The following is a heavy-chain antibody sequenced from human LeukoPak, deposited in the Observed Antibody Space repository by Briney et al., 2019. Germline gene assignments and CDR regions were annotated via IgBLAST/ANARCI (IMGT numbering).Heavy chain of an antibody. V-gene: IGHV3-7*01. J-gene: IGHJ3*02. CDR2: IKQDGNEK. CDR1: GFIFSSYW. Sequence: GSLRLSCAASGFIFSSYWMTWVRQAPGKGLEWVANIKQDGNEKYYVDSVKGRFTISRDNAKNSLYLQMNSLRAEDTAVYFCARDDYGSGSPTYAFDIWGQGTMVTVSS. CDR3: ARDDYGSGSPTYAFDI. D-gene: IGHD3-10*01.